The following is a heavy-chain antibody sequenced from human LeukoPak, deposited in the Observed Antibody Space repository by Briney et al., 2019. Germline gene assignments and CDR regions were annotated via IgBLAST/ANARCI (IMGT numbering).Heavy chain of an antibody. D-gene: IGHD3-10*01. V-gene: IGHV1-46*01. CDR2: INPSGGST. CDR1: GYSFTNFY. J-gene: IGHJ5*01. Sequence: GASVKVSCKASGYSFTNFYIHWVRQATGQGLEWMGIINPSGGSTNYAQKFQGRVTMTSDTSASTVYLDLSSLRSEDTAIYYCARDKSSTNWLDSWGQGTLVTVSS. CDR3: ARDKSSTNWLDS.